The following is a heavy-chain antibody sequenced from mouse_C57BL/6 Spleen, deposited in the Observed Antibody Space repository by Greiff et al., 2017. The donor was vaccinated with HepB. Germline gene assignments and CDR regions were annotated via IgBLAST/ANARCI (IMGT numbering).Heavy chain of an antibody. CDR3: ARGGYGSSYGYFDV. J-gene: IGHJ1*03. Sequence: EVKLQESGPELVKPGASVKIPCKASGYTFTDYNMDWVKQSHGKSLEWIGDINPNNGGTIYNQKFKGKATLTVDKSSSTAYMELRSLTSEDTAVYYCARGGYGSSYGYFDVWGTGTTVTVSS. CDR1: GYTFTDYN. CDR2: INPNNGGT. V-gene: IGHV1-18*01. D-gene: IGHD1-1*01.